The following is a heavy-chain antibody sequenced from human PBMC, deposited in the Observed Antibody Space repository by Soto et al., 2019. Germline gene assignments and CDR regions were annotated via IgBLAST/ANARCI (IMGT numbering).Heavy chain of an antibody. D-gene: IGHD6-13*01. CDR2: ISSGSGYI. J-gene: IGHJ6*03. Sequence: PGGSLRLSCAAAGFTFSYYKLNWFRQAPGKGLEWVSSISSGSGYIFYPDSLKGRFTISRDNAKNSLYLQMNSLRAEDTAVYFCARGGIAADDYYMDVWGNGTSVTVSS. CDR3: ARGGIAADDYYMDV. CDR1: GFTFSYYK. V-gene: IGHV3-21*01.